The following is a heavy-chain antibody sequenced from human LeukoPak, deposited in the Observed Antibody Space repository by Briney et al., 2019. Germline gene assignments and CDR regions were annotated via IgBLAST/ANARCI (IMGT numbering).Heavy chain of an antibody. CDR2: ISGSGGST. V-gene: IGHV3-23*01. J-gene: IGHJ3*02. CDR3: AKSSYCGGDCYLLAFDI. Sequence: GGSLRLSCAASGFTFSSYAMNWVRQAPGKGLEWVSAISGSGGSTYYADSVKGRFTISRDNSKNTLYLQMNSLRAEDTAVYYCAKSSYCGGDCYLLAFDIWGQGTMVTVSS. CDR1: GFTFSSYA. D-gene: IGHD2-21*02.